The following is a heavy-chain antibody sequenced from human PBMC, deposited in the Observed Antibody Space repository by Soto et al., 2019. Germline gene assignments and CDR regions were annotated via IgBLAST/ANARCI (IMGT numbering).Heavy chain of an antibody. Sequence: QVQLVESGGGVVQPGRSLRLSCAASGFTFSSYGMHWVRQAPGKGLEWVAVIWYDGSNKYYADSVKGRFTISRDNAKNSLYLQMNSLRAEDTAVYYCAREEVITGTWHYGMDVWGQGTTVTVSS. CDR2: IWYDGSNK. J-gene: IGHJ6*02. CDR3: AREEVITGTWHYGMDV. V-gene: IGHV3-33*01. CDR1: GFTFSSYG. D-gene: IGHD1-7*01.